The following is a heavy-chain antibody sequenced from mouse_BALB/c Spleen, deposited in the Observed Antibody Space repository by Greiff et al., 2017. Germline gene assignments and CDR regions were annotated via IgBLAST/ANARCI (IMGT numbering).Heavy chain of an antibody. D-gene: IGHD2-14*01. J-gene: IGHJ3*01. CDR2: IDPANGNT. CDR3: ARGERYDGFAY. V-gene: IGHV14-3*02. CDR1: GFNIKDTY. Sequence: EVHLVESGAELVKPGASVKLSCTASGFNIKDTYMHWVKQRPEQGLEWIGRIDPANGNTKYDPKFQGKATITADTSSNTAYLQLSSLTSEDTAVYYCARGERYDGFAYWGQGTLVTVSA.